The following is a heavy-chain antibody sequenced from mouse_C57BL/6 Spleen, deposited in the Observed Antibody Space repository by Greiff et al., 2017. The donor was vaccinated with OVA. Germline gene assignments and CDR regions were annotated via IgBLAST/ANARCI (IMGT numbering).Heavy chain of an antibody. CDR2: IYPGDGDT. Sequence: QVQLQQSGPELVKPGASVKISCKASGYAFSSSWMNWVKQRPGKGLEWIGRIYPGDGDTNYNGKFKGKATLTADKSSSTAYMQLSSLTSEDSAVYFCASRVNYFDYWGQGTTRTVSS. CDR1: GYAFSSSW. J-gene: IGHJ2*01. CDR3: ASRVNYFDY. D-gene: IGHD2-1*01. V-gene: IGHV1-82*01.